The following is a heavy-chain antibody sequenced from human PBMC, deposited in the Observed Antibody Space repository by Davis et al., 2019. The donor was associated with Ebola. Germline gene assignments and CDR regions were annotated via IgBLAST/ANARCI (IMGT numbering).Heavy chain of an antibody. Sequence: AASVKVSCKASGDTFSNYGINWVRQAPGQGLEWMGRIIPMVDTTNYARKFQDRVTMSADKSTSTVYMELSSLRSGDTAVYYCAKSPTLAATYYFDYWGQGTLVTASS. V-gene: IGHV1-69*04. CDR1: GDTFSNYG. CDR3: AKSPTLAATYYFDY. J-gene: IGHJ4*02. CDR2: IIPMVDTT. D-gene: IGHD6-6*01.